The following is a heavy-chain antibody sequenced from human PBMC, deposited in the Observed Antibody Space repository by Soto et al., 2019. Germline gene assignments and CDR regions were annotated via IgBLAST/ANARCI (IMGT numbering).Heavy chain of an antibody. D-gene: IGHD5-18*01. CDR3: ARVDTAMVMDY. CDR1: GYTFTSYA. J-gene: IGHJ4*02. V-gene: IGHV1-3*01. CDR2: INAGNGNT. Sequence: ASLKVSCKASGYTFTSYAMHWVRQAPGQRLEWMGWINAGNGNTKYSQKFQGRVTITRDTSASTAYMELSSLRSEDTAVYYCARVDTAMVMDYWGQGTLVNVS.